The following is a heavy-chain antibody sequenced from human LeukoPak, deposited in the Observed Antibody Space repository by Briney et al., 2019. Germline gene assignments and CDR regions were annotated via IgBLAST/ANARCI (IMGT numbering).Heavy chain of an antibody. CDR2: IFSDGST. D-gene: IGHD2-21*02. CDR1: GFTVSRDY. CDR3: ARVMTAITNWFDP. Sequence: GGSLRLSCAASGFTVSRDYVSWVRQAPGMGLEWVSLIFSDGSTCYADSVRGRFTISRDNSKNTLYLQMNNLRAEDTAVYYCARVMTAITNWFDPWGQGTLVTVSS. V-gene: IGHV3-66*01. J-gene: IGHJ5*02.